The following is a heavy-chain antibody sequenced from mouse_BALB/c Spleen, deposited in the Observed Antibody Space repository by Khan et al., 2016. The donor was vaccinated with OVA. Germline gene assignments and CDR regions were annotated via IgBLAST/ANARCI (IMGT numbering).Heavy chain of an antibody. CDR1: GYSITTDYA. V-gene: IGHV3-2*02. CDR2: ISYSGNT. D-gene: IGHD1-1*01. J-gene: IGHJ2*01. Sequence: EVQLQESGPGLVKPSQSLSLTCTVTGYSITTDYAWNWIRQFPGNKLEWMGYISYSGNTKYNPSLKNRISITRDTSKNQFFLQLKSVTTEDTARCYCASVYGGDFDYWGQGTTLTVSS. CDR3: ASVYGGDFDY.